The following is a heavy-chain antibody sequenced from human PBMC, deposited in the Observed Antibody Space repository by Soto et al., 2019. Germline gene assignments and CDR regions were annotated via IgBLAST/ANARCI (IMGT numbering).Heavy chain of an antibody. D-gene: IGHD6-19*01. CDR2: INAGNGKT. CDR1: GYSFSDFA. J-gene: IGHJ4*02. Sequence: GASVKVSCKASGYSFSDFAVHWVRQAPGQRPQWMGWINAGNGKTKYSQNFQGRFTIARDTSASTAYMDLSSVTAADTAVYYCTDMRGQWLPRDWGRGIMVTVSS. V-gene: IGHV1-3*01. CDR3: TDMRGQWLPRD.